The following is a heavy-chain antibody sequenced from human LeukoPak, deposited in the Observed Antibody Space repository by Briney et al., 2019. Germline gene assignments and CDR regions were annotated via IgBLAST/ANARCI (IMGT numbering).Heavy chain of an antibody. CDR3: ARSKSNYYGSGSYFDY. V-gene: IGHV4-38-2*02. D-gene: IGHD3-10*01. J-gene: IGHJ4*02. Sequence: SETLSLTCTVSGYSISSGYYWGWIRQPPGKGLEWIGSIYQSGSTYYNPSLKSRVTISVDTSKNQFSLKLSSVTAADTAVYYCARSKSNYYGSGSYFDYWGQGTLVTVSS. CDR1: GYSISSGYY. CDR2: IYQSGST.